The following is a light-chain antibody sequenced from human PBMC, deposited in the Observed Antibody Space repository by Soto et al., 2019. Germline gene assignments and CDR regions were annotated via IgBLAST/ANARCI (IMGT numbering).Light chain of an antibody. CDR1: QGISNW. Sequence: DIQMTQSPSTLSAYVGDRVTITCRASQGISNWLAWYQQKPGKAPKLLIYKASSLEGGVPSRFSGGGSGTECTLTISSLQPDDFATYHCQQFHSYPYTFGQGTKLEIK. J-gene: IGKJ2*01. V-gene: IGKV1-5*03. CDR3: QQFHSYPYT. CDR2: KAS.